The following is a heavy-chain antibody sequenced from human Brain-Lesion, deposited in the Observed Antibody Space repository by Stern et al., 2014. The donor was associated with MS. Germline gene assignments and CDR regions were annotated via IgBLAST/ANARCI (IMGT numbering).Heavy chain of an antibody. D-gene: IGHD3-22*01. V-gene: IGHV1-2*04. CDR1: GYTFTGYY. CDR2: INPKRGGT. Sequence: QLQLQESGAEVKKPGASVKVSCKASGYTFTGYYMHWVRQAPGQGLEWMGWINPKRGGTNYAQKFQGWVTMTRDTSINTAYMELSRLRSDDTAVYYCATYYYDSTGYNDFWGQGTLVTVSS. J-gene: IGHJ4*02. CDR3: ATYYYDSTGYNDF.